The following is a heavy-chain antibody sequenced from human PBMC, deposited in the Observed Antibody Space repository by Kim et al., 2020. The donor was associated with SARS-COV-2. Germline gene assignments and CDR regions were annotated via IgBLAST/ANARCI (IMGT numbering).Heavy chain of an antibody. CDR3: AKSFGSNAGSYYYYYYGMDD. J-gene: IGHJ6*02. CDR1: GFTFSSYA. Sequence: GGSLRLSCAASGFTFSSYAMSWVRQAPGKGLEWVSAISGSGGSTYYADSVKGRFTISRDNSKNTLYLQMISLRAEDTAVYYCAKSFGSNAGSYYYYYYGMDDWGQGTTVTVSS. D-gene: IGHD3-10*01. CDR2: ISGSGGST. V-gene: IGHV3-23*01.